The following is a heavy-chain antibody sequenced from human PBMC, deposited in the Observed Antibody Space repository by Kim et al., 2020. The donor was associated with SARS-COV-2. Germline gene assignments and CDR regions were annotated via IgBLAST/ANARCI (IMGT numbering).Heavy chain of an antibody. CDR2: VLSSGHT. D-gene: IGHD2-2*01. V-gene: IGHV4-39*07. J-gene: IGHJ4*01. CDR1: SGYIGRQKFF. Sequence: SETLSLTCNVSSGYIGRQKFFWGWIRQSPRKGLEWIGSVLSSGHTYYNPSLESRVTISIDTSTNHFSLTLASVTAADTAVYYCSGKPYATGWGYYFDFWG. CDR3: SGKPYATGWGYYFDF.